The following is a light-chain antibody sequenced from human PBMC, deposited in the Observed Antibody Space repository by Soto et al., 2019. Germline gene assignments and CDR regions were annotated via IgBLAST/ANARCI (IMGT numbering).Light chain of an antibody. CDR1: QSLSSSY. CDR3: QQQGT. V-gene: IGKV3-20*01. J-gene: IGKJ2*01. CDR2: AAS. Sequence: EIVLTQFPGTLSLSPGERATLSCRTSQSLSSSYLVWYQQKPGQAPRLLIYAASRRATGIPDRFSGSGSETEYTLTISRLEPEDSAVYYCQQQGTFGQGTKLEIK.